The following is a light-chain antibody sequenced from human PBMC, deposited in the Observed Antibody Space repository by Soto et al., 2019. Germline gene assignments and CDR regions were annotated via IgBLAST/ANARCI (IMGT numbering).Light chain of an antibody. CDR1: HTVSSNY. Sequence: EIILAHSPDTLSLSPGERATLSCRASHTVSSNYLACFQQRPGQAPRLLIYGSSTRAAGIPERFSGSGSGTDFTLTITRLEPEDSEVYFCQQYTGQPTTFGQGTRLEIK. V-gene: IGKV3-20*01. J-gene: IGKJ5*01. CDR2: GSS. CDR3: QQYTGQPTT.